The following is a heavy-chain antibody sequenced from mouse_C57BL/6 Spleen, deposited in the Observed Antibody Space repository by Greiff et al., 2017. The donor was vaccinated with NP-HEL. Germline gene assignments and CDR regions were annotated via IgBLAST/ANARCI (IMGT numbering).Heavy chain of an antibody. CDR2: IYPGDGDT. Sequence: VQLQQSGPELVKPGASVKISCKASGYAFSSSWMNWVKQRPGKGLEWIGRIYPGDGDTNYNGKFKGKATLTADKSSSTAYMQLSSLTSEDSAVYFCAGTYYGYDHWYFDVWGTGTTVTVSS. CDR1: GYAFSSSW. J-gene: IGHJ1*03. CDR3: AGTYYGYDHWYFDV. V-gene: IGHV1-82*01. D-gene: IGHD2-2*01.